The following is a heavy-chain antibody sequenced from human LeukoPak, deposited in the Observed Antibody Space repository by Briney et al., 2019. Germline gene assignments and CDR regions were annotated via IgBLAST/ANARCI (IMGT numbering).Heavy chain of an antibody. CDR3: ARYIAAAGYYYYGMDV. D-gene: IGHD6-13*01. J-gene: IGHJ6*02. CDR2: INPNSGGT. Sequence: ASVKVSCKASGYTFTGYYMHWVRQAPGQGLEWMGWINPNSGGTNYAQKFQGWVTMTRDTSISTAYMELSRLRSDDTAVYYCARYIAAAGYYYYGMDVWGQGTTVTVSS. V-gene: IGHV1-2*04. CDR1: GYTFTGYY.